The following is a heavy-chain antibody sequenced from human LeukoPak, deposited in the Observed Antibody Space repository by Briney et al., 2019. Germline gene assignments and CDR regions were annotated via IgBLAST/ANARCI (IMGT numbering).Heavy chain of an antibody. Sequence: GGSLRLSCAASGFTFDDYAMHWVRLVPGKGLECVSGISWNSGYIGYADSVRGRFTLSRDNAKNSLYLQMNSLRPEDMALYYCARGTATGGRLDYWGQGTLVTVSS. D-gene: IGHD5-24*01. CDR2: ISWNSGYI. J-gene: IGHJ4*02. CDR3: ARGTATGGRLDY. CDR1: GFTFDDYA. V-gene: IGHV3-9*03.